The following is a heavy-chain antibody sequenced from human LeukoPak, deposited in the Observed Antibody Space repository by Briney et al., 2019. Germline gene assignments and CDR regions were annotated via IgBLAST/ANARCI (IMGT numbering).Heavy chain of an antibody. CDR2: ISGSGGST. J-gene: IGHJ6*02. V-gene: IGHV3-23*01. CDR3: AKDFSYYYDSSGYYKNYYYGMDV. CDR1: GFTFSSYA. Sequence: SGGSLRLSCAASGFTFSSYAMSWVRQAPGKGLEWVSAISGSGGSTYYADSVKGRFTISRDNSKNTLYLQMNSLRAEDTAVYYCAKDFSYYYDSSGYYKNYYYGMDVWGQGTTVTVSS. D-gene: IGHD3-22*01.